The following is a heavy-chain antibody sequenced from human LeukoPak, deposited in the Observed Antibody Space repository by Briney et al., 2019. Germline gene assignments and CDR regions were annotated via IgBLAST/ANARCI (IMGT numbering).Heavy chain of an antibody. CDR3: ARGPTYSGLGDAFDI. D-gene: IGHD2-15*01. Sequence: SETLSLTCTVSGGSISSYYWSWIRQPPGKGLEWIGYIYYSGSTNYNPSLKSRVTISVDTSKNQFSLKLSSVTAADTAVYYCARGPTYSGLGDAFDIWGQGTMVTVSS. J-gene: IGHJ3*02. CDR1: GGSISSYY. V-gene: IGHV4-59*01. CDR2: IYYSGST.